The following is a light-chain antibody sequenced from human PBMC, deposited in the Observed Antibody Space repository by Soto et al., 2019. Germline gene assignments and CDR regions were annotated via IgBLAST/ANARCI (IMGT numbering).Light chain of an antibody. Sequence: TVLPQSPATLSLSPGERASLSCRTSQNVGDYLAWYQQKPGQAPRLLIYDASNRAAGVPYRFRGSGSGTDFTLTISSVEPEDFGVYYCQQRSDWPPITFGQGTRLEIK. J-gene: IGKJ5*01. CDR1: QNVGDY. V-gene: IGKV3-11*01. CDR3: QQRSDWPPIT. CDR2: DAS.